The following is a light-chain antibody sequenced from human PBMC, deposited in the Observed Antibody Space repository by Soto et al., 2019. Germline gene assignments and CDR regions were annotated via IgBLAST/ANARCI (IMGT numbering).Light chain of an antibody. CDR2: DVS. V-gene: IGLV2-14*01. J-gene: IGLJ1*01. CDR1: SSDVGGYNY. Sequence: ALTQPASVSVSPGQAITISCTGTSSDVGGYNYVSWYQQLPGKAPKLMIYDVSDRPSGVSNRFSGSKSGNTASLTISGLKAEDEADYYCSSYTSSRLYVFGTGTKVTV. CDR3: SSYTSSRLYV.